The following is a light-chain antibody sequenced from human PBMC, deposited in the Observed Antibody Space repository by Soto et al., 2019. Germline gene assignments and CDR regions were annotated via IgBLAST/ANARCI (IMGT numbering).Light chain of an antibody. J-gene: IGKJ5*01. Sequence: EIGMTQSPATLSVSPGERATLSCRASQSININLAWYQQKPGQAPRLLIHGASTRATGLPARFSGSGSGTEFTLIISSLQSEDSSVYYCQQYDNWPLTFGQGIRLEIK. V-gene: IGKV3-15*01. CDR3: QQYDNWPLT. CDR1: QSININ. CDR2: GAS.